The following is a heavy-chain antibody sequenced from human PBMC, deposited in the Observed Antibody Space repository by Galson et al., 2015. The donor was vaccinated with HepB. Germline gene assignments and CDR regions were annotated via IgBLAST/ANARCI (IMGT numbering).Heavy chain of an antibody. Sequence: QVQLQESGPGLVKPSETLSLTCTVSGGSISSYYWSWIRQPPGKGLEWIGYVYYSGSTNYNPSLKSRVTISVDTSKNQFSLNLNSVTAADTAVYYCARQKGTKIPFDYWGQGALVTVSS. CDR1: GGSISSYY. CDR3: ARQKGTKIPFDY. D-gene: IGHD2-8*01. CDR2: VYYSGST. V-gene: IGHV4-59*08. J-gene: IGHJ4*02.